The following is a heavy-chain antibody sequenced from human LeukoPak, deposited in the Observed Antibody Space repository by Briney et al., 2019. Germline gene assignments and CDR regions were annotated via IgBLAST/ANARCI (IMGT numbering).Heavy chain of an antibody. D-gene: IGHD3-10*01. Sequence: ASVKVSCKASGYTFTGYYMHWVRQAPGQGLEWMGWMNPNSGNTGYAQKFQGRVTMTRNTSISTAYMELSSLRSEDTAVYYCARALEFGESGVDYWGQGTLVTVSS. CDR1: GYTFTGYY. J-gene: IGHJ4*02. CDR2: MNPNSGNT. CDR3: ARALEFGESGVDY. V-gene: IGHV1-8*02.